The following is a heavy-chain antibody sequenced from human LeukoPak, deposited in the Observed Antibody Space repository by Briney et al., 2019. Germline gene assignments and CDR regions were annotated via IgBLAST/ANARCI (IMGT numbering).Heavy chain of an antibody. D-gene: IGHD3-22*01. Sequence: ASVKVSCKVSNYTVTEFSMHWVRQAPGKGLEWMGGYNPAQYKTIYAQKFQGRVTMTEDTSTDTAYMELSSLRSEDTAVYYCATDSRYYDSSGPELGYWGQGTLVTVSS. CDR1: NYTVTEFS. CDR2: YNPAQYKT. J-gene: IGHJ4*02. V-gene: IGHV1-24*01. CDR3: ATDSRYYDSSGPELGY.